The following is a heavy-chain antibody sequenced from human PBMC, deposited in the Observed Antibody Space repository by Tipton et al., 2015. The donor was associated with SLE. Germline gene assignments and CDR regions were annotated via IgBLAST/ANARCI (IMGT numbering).Heavy chain of an antibody. CDR1: GGSISGQY. J-gene: IGHJ4*02. Sequence: TLSLTCTVSGGSISGQYWSWIRQPPGKGLEWIGYIFDSGTTNYNPSLQSRVTISVDTSKNQFSLKLSSVTAADTAVYYCARSPPSQVYDYWGQGTLVTVSS. CDR3: ARSPPSQVYDY. CDR2: IFDSGTT. V-gene: IGHV4-4*09.